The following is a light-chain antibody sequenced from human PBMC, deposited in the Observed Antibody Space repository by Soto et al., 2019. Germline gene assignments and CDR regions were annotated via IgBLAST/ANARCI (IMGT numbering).Light chain of an antibody. Sequence: DIQMTQSPSALSASVGDRVTLSCRASQTISRSLAWYQQSPGKAPKVLIYDASTLERGVPSRFSGSSYGTEFTLTISSLQPDDFATYYCQQYYDFVTFGQGTRL. CDR1: QTISRS. CDR2: DAS. CDR3: QQYYDFVT. V-gene: IGKV1-5*01. J-gene: IGKJ1*01.